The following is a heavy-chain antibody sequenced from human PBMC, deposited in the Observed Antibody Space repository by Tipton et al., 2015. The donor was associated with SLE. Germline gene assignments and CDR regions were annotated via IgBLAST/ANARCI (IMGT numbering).Heavy chain of an antibody. Sequence: TLSLTCIVSGYSISSGYYWGWIRQPPGKGLEWIGSIFHSGTTYYNPSLKSRVTISVDTSKNQFSLKLNSVTAADTAVYYCVNSMSNWNGNYYYYYMDVWGTGTSVTVSS. CDR2: IFHSGTT. J-gene: IGHJ6*03. CDR1: GYSISSGYY. V-gene: IGHV4-38-2*02. CDR3: VNSMSNWNGNYYYYYMDV. D-gene: IGHD1-1*01.